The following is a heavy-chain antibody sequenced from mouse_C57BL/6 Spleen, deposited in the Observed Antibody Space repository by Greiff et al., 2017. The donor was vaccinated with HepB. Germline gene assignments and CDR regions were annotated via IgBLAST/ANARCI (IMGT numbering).Heavy chain of an antibody. V-gene: IGHV5-4*01. CDR2: ISDGGSYT. J-gene: IGHJ2*01. D-gene: IGHD3-3*01. CDR1: GFTFSSYA. CDR3: ARSRTSYYFDY. Sequence: EVQVVESGGGLVKPGGSLKLSCAASGFTFSSYAMSWVRQTPEKRLEWVATISDGGSYTYYPDNVKGRFTISRDNAKNNLYLQMSHLKSEDTAMYYCARSRTSYYFDYRGQGTTLADSS.